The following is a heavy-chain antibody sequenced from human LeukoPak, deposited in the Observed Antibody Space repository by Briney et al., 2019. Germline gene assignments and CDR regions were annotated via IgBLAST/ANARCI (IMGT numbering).Heavy chain of an antibody. J-gene: IGHJ4*02. CDR2: INPNSGNT. Sequence: GASVKVSCKASGYTFTGYYMHWVRQAPGQGLEWMGWINPNSGNTGYAQKFQGRVTITRNTSISTAYMELSSLRSEDTAVYYCARHLGYSYGVLSYWGQGTLVTISS. CDR1: GYTFTGYY. CDR3: ARHLGYSYGVLSY. V-gene: IGHV1-8*03. D-gene: IGHD5-18*01.